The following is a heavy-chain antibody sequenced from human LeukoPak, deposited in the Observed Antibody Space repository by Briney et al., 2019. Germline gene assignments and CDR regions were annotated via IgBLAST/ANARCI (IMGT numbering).Heavy chain of an antibody. V-gene: IGHV4-4*02. CDR3: ARERHYCSSTSCYYYYGMDV. Sequence: NPSGTLSLTCAVSGGSISSNNWWGWVRQPPGQGLEWIGEIYHSGSPNYNPSLKSRVTISVDKSRNHFSLNLSSVTAADTAVYYCARERHYCSSTSCYYYYGMDVWGQGTTVTVSS. D-gene: IGHD2-2*01. CDR2: IYHSGSP. CDR1: GGSISSNNW. J-gene: IGHJ6*02.